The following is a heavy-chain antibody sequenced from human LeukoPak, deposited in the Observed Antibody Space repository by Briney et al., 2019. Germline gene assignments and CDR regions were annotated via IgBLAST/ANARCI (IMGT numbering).Heavy chain of an antibody. J-gene: IGHJ4*02. CDR2: IKQDGSEK. D-gene: IGHD6-19*01. Sequence: GGSLRLSCAASGFTFSSYWMSWVRQAPGKGLEWVANIKQDGSEKYYVDSVKGRFTISRDNAKNSLYLQMNSLRAEDTGVYYCAGSGWQVYLDYWGQGALVTVSS. CDR3: AGSGWQVYLDY. CDR1: GFTFSSYW. V-gene: IGHV3-7*01.